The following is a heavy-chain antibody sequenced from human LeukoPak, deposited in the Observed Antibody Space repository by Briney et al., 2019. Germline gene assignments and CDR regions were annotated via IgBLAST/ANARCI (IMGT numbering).Heavy chain of an antibody. CDR2: IIPIFGTA. CDR3: ARGFLRFDAFDI. V-gene: IGHV1-69*13. J-gene: IGHJ3*02. D-gene: IGHD4-17*01. CDR1: GGTFSSYA. Sequence: SVKVSCKASGGTFSSYAISWVRQAPGQGLEWMGGIIPIFGTANYAQKFQGRVTITADESTSTAYMELSSLRSEDTAVYYCARGFLRFDAFDIWGQGTMVTVSS.